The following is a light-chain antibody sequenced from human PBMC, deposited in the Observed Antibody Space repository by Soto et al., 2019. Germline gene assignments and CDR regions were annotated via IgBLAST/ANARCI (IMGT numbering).Light chain of an antibody. CDR2: KAS. V-gene: IGKV1-5*03. Sequence: DIQMTQSPSTLSASVGDRVTITCRASQSISSWLAWYQQKPGKAPGLLIYKASTLESGVPSRFSGSESGTEFTLTISSLHPDDFATYYCQQYNSYPLTFGGGTKVEI. CDR1: QSISSW. J-gene: IGKJ4*02. CDR3: QQYNSYPLT.